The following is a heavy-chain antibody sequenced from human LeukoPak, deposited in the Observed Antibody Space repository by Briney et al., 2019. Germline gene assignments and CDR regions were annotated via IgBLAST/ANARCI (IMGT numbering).Heavy chain of an antibody. Sequence: ASVKVSCKASGGTFSSYAISWVRQAPGQGLEWMGGIIPIFGTANYAQKFQGRVTITADKSTSTAYMELSSLRSEDTAVYYCARGTYDFWSGYYDYYYYYMDVWGKGTTVTVSS. CDR2: IIPIFGTA. V-gene: IGHV1-69*06. D-gene: IGHD3-3*01. CDR1: GGTFSSYA. J-gene: IGHJ6*03. CDR3: ARGTYDFWSGYYDYYYYYMDV.